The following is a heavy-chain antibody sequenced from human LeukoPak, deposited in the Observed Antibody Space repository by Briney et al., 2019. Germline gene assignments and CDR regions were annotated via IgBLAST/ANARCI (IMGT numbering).Heavy chain of an antibody. V-gene: IGHV3-7*01. CDR3: VRDLGHSRHYFEY. D-gene: IGHD7-27*01. CDR2: ISQDGSET. J-gene: IGHJ4*02. CDR1: GFTFNSFF. Sequence: PGGSLRLSCAASGFTFNSFFVNWVRLTPGRALEWVACISQDGSETFYMDSVRGRFTISRDNTKNSLYLQMDSLRAEAAAVYFCVRDLGHSRHYFEYWGQGALVTVSS.